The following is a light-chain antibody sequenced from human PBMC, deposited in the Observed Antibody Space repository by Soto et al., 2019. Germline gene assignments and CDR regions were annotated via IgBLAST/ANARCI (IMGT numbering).Light chain of an antibody. J-gene: IGLJ3*02. Sequence: QSALTQPASVSGSPGQSITISCTGTSSDAGNYNFVSWYQQHPGKAPKVIIYEDSTRPSGVSNRISGSKSGNTASLTISGLQAEDEADYYCCSYAGRSTSWVFGGGTKLTVL. CDR3: CSYAGRSTSWV. CDR1: SSDAGNYNF. CDR2: EDS. V-gene: IGLV2-23*01.